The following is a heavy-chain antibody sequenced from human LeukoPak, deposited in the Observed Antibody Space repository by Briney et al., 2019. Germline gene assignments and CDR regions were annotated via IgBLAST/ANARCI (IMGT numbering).Heavy chain of an antibody. CDR1: GGSFSGYY. J-gene: IGHJ4*02. CDR2: INHSGST. D-gene: IGHD6-13*01. CDR3: ARIIAVAGFYYFDY. Sequence: SETLSLTCAVYGGSFSGYYWSWIRQPPGKGLEWIGEINHSGSTNYNPSLKSRVTISVDTSKNQFSLKLSSVTAADTAVYYCARIIAVAGFYYFDYWGQGTLVTVSS. V-gene: IGHV4-34*01.